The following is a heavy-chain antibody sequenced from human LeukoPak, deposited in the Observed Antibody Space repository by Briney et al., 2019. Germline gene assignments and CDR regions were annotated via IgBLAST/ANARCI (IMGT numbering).Heavy chain of an antibody. Sequence: KRERSMRLSCTASGFTFGDYAMSWFRQAPGKGLEWVGFIRSKAYGGTTEYAASVKGRFTISRDDSKSIAYLQMNSLKTGDTAVYYCTRETIESTLWFDPWGQGTLVTVSS. CDR2: IRSKAYGGTT. D-gene: IGHD2/OR15-2a*01. J-gene: IGHJ5*02. V-gene: IGHV3-49*05. CDR3: TRETIESTLWFDP. CDR1: GFTFGDYA.